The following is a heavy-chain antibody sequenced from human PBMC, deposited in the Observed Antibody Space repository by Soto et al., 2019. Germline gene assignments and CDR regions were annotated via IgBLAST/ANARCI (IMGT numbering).Heavy chain of an antibody. Sequence: TLSLTCTVSGGSISSYYWSWIRQPPGKGLEWIGYVYYSGSTNYNPSLKSRVTISVDTSKNQFSLKLSSVTAADTAVYYCARDTRGDRYFDYWGQGTLVTVSS. V-gene: IGHV4-59*01. J-gene: IGHJ4*02. CDR2: VYYSGST. D-gene: IGHD2-21*01. CDR1: GGSISSYY. CDR3: ARDTRGDRYFDY.